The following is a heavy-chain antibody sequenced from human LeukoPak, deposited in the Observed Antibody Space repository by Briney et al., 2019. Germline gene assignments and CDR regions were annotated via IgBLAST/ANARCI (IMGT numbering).Heavy chain of an antibody. V-gene: IGHV3-21*01. J-gene: IGHJ3*02. Sequence: PGGSLRLSCAASGFTFSSYSMNWVRQAPGKGLEWVSSISSSSSYIYYADSVKGRFTISRDNAKNSLYLQMNSLRAEDTAVYYCARDFGGWCDGNAFDIWGQGTMVTVSS. CDR2: ISSSSSYI. CDR1: GFTFSSYS. CDR3: ARDFGGWCDGNAFDI. D-gene: IGHD6-19*01.